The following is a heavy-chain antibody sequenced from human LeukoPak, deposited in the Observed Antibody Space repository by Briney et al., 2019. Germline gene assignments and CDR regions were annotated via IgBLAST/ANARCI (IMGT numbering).Heavy chain of an antibody. Sequence: GGSLRLSCAASGFTFSSYGMHWVRQALGKGLEWVAVISYDGSNKYYADSVKGRFTISRDNSKNTLYLQMNSLRAEDTAVYYCAKLREPFDYWGQGTLVTVSS. D-gene: IGHD1-14*01. CDR3: AKLREPFDY. CDR1: GFTFSSYG. J-gene: IGHJ4*02. V-gene: IGHV3-30*18. CDR2: ISYDGSNK.